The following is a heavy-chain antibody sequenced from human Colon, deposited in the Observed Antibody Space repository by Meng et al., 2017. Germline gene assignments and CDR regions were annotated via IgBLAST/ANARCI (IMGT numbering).Heavy chain of an antibody. D-gene: IGHD3-10*01. Sequence: QVLLQPPGPKLLKPSETLSLTRAVSRGSTPTYYWSWIRQSPRRGLEWLGHIHDTGTSNYSPSLGSRVTISLDTSRSHFSLKLTSLTAADTAVYYCARGYKWFDLDPWGQGTLVTVSS. CDR1: RGSTPTYY. J-gene: IGHJ5*02. V-gene: IGHV4-59*13. CDR3: ARGYKWFDLDP. CDR2: IHDTGTS.